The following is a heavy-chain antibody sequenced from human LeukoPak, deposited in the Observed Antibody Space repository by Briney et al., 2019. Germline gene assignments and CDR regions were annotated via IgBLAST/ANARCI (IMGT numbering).Heavy chain of an antibody. CDR1: GFTFSSYW. Sequence: GGSLRLSCAASGFTFSSYWMSWVRKAPGKGLEWVASIKQDGSEKYFVDSVKGRFTIFRDNTENSLYLQMNSLRAEDTAIYYCARQSITAYSLNFNYWGQGILVTVSS. D-gene: IGHD6-6*01. V-gene: IGHV3-7*01. CDR3: ARQSITAYSLNFNY. CDR2: IKQDGSEK. J-gene: IGHJ4*02.